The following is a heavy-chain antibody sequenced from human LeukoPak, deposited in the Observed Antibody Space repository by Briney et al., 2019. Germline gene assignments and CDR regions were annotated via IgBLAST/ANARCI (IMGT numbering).Heavy chain of an antibody. Sequence: ASVKVSCKASGGPFSSYTMNWARLVPGQGLEWMGMIFPIIDMANYAQKFHGRVTIIADKSTNTAYMDLSSLRPEDTAVYYCARGRGEMATIKGCAFDIWGQGTMVTVSS. D-gene: IGHD5-24*01. V-gene: IGHV1-69*02. J-gene: IGHJ3*02. CDR2: IFPIIDMA. CDR3: ARGRGEMATIKGCAFDI. CDR1: GGPFSSYT.